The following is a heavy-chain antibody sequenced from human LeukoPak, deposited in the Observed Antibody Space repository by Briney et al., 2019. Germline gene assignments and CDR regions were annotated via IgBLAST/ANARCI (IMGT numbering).Heavy chain of an antibody. CDR2: FDPEDGET. D-gene: IGHD1-26*01. CDR1: GYTLTELS. Sequence: ASVKVSCKVSGYTLTELSMHWGRQAPGKGLEWMGGFDPEDGETIYAQKFQGRVTMTEDTSTDTAYMELSSLRSEDTAVYYCATDSTQWELLRDAFDIWGQGTMVTVSS. J-gene: IGHJ3*02. CDR3: ATDSTQWELLRDAFDI. V-gene: IGHV1-24*01.